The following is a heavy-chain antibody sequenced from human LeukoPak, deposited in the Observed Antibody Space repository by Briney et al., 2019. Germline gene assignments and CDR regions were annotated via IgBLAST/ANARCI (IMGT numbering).Heavy chain of an antibody. CDR3: AKDFQEDFAAAGPRGLTDY. V-gene: IGHV3-30*18. CDR1: GFTFSSYG. Sequence: GRSLRLSCATSGFTFSSYGMHWVRQAPGKGLEWVAVISYDGSNKYYADSVKGRFTISRDNSKNTLYLQMNSLRAEDTAVYYCAKDFQEDFAAAGPRGLTDYWGQGTLVTVSS. CDR2: ISYDGSNK. J-gene: IGHJ4*02. D-gene: IGHD6-13*01.